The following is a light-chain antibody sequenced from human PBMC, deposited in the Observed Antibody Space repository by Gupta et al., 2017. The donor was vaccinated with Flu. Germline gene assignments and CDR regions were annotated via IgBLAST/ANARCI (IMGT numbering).Light chain of an antibody. CDR2: LVS. Sequence: ISCRSSQGLVYSAGNTYLHWFQHRPGQSPRRLIYLVSNRASGVPDRFSGSGSGTYFTLRISRVEADDVGVYFCMQGAHWPWAFGQGTKLEIK. V-gene: IGKV2-30*01. CDR1: QGLVYSAGNTY. J-gene: IGKJ1*01. CDR3: MQGAHWPWA.